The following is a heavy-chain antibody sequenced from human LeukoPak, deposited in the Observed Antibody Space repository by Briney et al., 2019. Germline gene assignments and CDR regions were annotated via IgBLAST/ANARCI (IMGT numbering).Heavy chain of an antibody. CDR1: GFIFSSHA. J-gene: IGHJ4*02. CDR2: ISGRGTST. CDR3: VRGTIAAAATGDY. V-gene: IGHV3-23*01. D-gene: IGHD6-13*01. Sequence: GGSLRLSCAASGFIFSSHAMSWVRQAPVKGLEWVSAISGRGTSTHYADSVKGRFTISRDNSKNTLYLQMDSLRAEDTAIYYCVRGTIAAAATGDYWGQGTLVTVSS.